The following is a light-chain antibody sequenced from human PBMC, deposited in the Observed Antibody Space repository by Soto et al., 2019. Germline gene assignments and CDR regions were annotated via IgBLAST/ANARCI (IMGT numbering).Light chain of an antibody. CDR2: AAS. V-gene: IGKV1-39*01. CDR1: QSISAY. CDR3: QQSYSTPPT. Sequence: DVQMTQSPSSLSASVGDRVTLTCRASQSISAYLNWYQQKPGRAPNLLIYAASTLQSGVPSRFSGRGSGTDFTLTISSLQPEDFATYYCQQSYSTPPTFGQGTKVEIK. J-gene: IGKJ1*01.